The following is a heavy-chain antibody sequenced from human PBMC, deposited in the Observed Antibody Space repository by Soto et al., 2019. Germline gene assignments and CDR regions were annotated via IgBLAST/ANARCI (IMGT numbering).Heavy chain of an antibody. CDR2: IYYSGST. Sequence: SETLSLTCTVSGGSISSSSYYWGWIRQPPGKGLEWIGSIYYSGSTYYNPSLKSRVTISVDTSKNQFSLKLSSVTAADTALYYCARTLEWLSPSSYYYYYYMDVWGKGTTVT. J-gene: IGHJ6*03. CDR3: ARTLEWLSPSSYYYYYYMDV. CDR1: GGSISSSSYY. V-gene: IGHV4-39*01. D-gene: IGHD3-3*01.